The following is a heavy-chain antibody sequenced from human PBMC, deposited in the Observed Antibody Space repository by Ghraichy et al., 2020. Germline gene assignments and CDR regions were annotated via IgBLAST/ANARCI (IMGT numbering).Heavy chain of an antibody. Sequence: ASVKVSCKASGYTFTSYGISWVRQAPGQGLEWMGWISAYNGNTNYAQKLQGRVTMTTDTSTSTAYMELRSLRSDDTAVYYCARVISSIAARWWFDPWGQGTLVTVSS. CDR1: GYTFTSYG. CDR3: ARVISSIAARWWFDP. J-gene: IGHJ5*02. D-gene: IGHD6-6*01. CDR2: ISAYNGNT. V-gene: IGHV1-18*01.